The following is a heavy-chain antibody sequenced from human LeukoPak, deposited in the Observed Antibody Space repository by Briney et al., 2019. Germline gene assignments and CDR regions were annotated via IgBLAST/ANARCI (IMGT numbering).Heavy chain of an antibody. CDR2: ITGSGTT. Sequence: GGSLRLSCAASGFTFTTYAMSWVRQAPGKGLEWISAITGSGTTFYADSVKGRFTISRDNSKNTLDLQMISLRAEDTAMYYCARHEPYNSGSHYDYWGQGTLVAVSS. J-gene: IGHJ4*02. D-gene: IGHD3-10*01. V-gene: IGHV3-23*01. CDR3: ARHEPYNSGSHYDY. CDR1: GFTFTTYA.